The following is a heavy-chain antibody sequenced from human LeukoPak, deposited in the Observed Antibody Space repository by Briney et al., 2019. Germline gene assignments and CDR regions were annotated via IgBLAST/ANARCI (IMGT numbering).Heavy chain of an antibody. D-gene: IGHD1-20*01. CDR1: GYTFTSYD. Sequence: GASVKVSFKASGYTFTSYDINWVRQATGQGLEWMGWMNPNSGNTGYAQKFQGRVTMTRNTSISTAYMELSSLRSEDTAVYYCARDKQGQSITGTALCPWFDPWGQGTLVTVSS. CDR2: MNPNSGNT. CDR3: ARDKQGQSITGTALCPWFDP. J-gene: IGHJ5*02. V-gene: IGHV1-8*01.